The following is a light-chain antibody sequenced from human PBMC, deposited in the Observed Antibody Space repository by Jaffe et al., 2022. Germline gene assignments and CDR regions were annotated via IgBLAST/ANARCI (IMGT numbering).Light chain of an antibody. CDR2: QDT. Sequence: SYELNQPPSVSVSPGQTASITCSGHKLGDKFACWYQQKPGQSPVLVIYQDTKRPSGIPERFSGSNSGNTATLTISGTQAMDEADYYCQAWDTSTYVVFGGGTKLTVL. V-gene: IGLV3-1*01. CDR3: QAWDTSTYVV. CDR1: KLGDKF. J-gene: IGLJ2*01.